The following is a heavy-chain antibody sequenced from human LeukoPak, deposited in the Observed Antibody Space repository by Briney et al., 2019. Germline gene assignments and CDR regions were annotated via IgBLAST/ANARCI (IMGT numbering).Heavy chain of an antibody. V-gene: IGHV3-64*01. D-gene: IGHD3-22*01. CDR1: GFTFSSYA. CDR2: ISSNGGST. Sequence: PGGSLRLSCAASGFTFSSYAMHWVCQAPGKGLEYVSAISSNGGSTYYANSVKGRFTISRDNSKNTLYLQMNSLRAEDTAVYYCAKGPPPTYYYDSSGHNDYWGQGTLVTVSS. CDR3: AKGPPPTYYYDSSGHNDY. J-gene: IGHJ4*02.